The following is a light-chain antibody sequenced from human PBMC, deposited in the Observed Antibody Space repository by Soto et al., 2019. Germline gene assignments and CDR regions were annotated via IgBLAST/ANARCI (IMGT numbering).Light chain of an antibody. Sequence: EILMTQSPATLSGSPGGRATLSCRASQSISDTLAWYQQKPGQAPRLLIYHASTRATGIPARFSGSGSATEFTLTISSLQSQDFAVYYCQQYNQWPPWTFGQGTKVDI. CDR1: QSISDT. J-gene: IGKJ1*01. V-gene: IGKV3D-15*01. CDR3: QQYNQWPPWT. CDR2: HAS.